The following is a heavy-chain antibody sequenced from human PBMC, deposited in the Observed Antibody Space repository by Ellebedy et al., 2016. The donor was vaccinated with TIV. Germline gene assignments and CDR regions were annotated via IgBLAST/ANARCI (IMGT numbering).Heavy chain of an antibody. D-gene: IGHD6-25*01. CDR2: ISGSGGSI. V-gene: IGHV3-23*01. J-gene: IGHJ4*02. CDR3: AKRNGGIAAFEGGY. Sequence: GGSLRLXXAASGFTFSSYAMSWVRQAPGKGLEWVSGISGSGGSIHYADSVKGRFTISRDNSKNTLYLQMNSLRAEDTAVYYCAKRNGGIAAFEGGYWGRGTLVTVSS. CDR1: GFTFSSYA.